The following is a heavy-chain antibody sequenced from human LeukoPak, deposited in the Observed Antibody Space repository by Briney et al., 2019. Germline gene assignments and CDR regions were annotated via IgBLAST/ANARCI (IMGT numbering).Heavy chain of an antibody. D-gene: IGHD4-23*01. J-gene: IGHJ5*02. V-gene: IGHV4-59*01. CDR3: ARDGGCTTGNCFANWFDP. CDR1: GGSISYYY. Sequence: SETLSLTCTVSGGSISYYYWXXIRQPPGKGLXXXXXXXXTGSTKYNPSLNSRXXXXXDMSKNQFSLKLTSVTAADXXVYYCARDGGCTTGNCFANWFDPWGQGSLVTVSS. CDR2: XXXTGST.